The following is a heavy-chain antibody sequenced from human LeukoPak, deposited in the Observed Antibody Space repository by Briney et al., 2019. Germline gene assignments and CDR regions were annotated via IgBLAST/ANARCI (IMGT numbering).Heavy chain of an antibody. CDR2: INHSGST. Sequence: PSDTLSLTCAVYGGSFSGYYWSWIRQPPGKGLEWIGEINHSGSTNYNPSLKSRVTISVDTSKNQFSLKLSSVSAADTAVYYCARGAVVVAATLFDYWGQGTLVTVSS. D-gene: IGHD2-15*01. J-gene: IGHJ4*02. CDR1: GGSFSGYY. V-gene: IGHV4-34*01. CDR3: ARGAVVVAATLFDY.